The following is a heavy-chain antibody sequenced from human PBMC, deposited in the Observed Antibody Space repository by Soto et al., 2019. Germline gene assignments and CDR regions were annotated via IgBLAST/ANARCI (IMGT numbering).Heavy chain of an antibody. CDR2: IYYSGNT. D-gene: IGHD6-6*01. Sequence: SETLSLTCSVSSPSLSSSTYYWSWIRHPPGRGPEWIGSIYYSGNTYYKPSLKSRVSISIDTSRNQFSLKLTSVTAADTGVYYCASSSLFHYWGPGMLVTAPQ. J-gene: IGHJ4*02. CDR1: SPSLSSSTYY. CDR3: ASSSLFHY. V-gene: IGHV4-39*01.